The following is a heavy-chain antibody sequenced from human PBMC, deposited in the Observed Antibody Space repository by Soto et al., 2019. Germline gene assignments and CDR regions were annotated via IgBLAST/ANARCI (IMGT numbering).Heavy chain of an antibody. CDR1: GFTVSSNY. J-gene: IGHJ6*03. CDR2: IYSGGST. Sequence: PGGSLRLSCAASGFTVSSNYMSWVRQAPGKGLEWVSVIYSGGSTYYADSVKGRFTISRDNSKNTLYLQMNSLRAEDTAVYYCARDLGSDYYYYYYMDVWGKGTTVTVSS. CDR3: ARDLGSDYYYYYYMDV. V-gene: IGHV3-66*01. D-gene: IGHD2-21*02.